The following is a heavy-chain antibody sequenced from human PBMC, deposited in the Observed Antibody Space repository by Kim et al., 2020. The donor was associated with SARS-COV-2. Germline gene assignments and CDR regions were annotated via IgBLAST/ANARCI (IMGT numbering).Heavy chain of an antibody. J-gene: IGHJ6*02. Sequence: GGSLRLSCAASGFTFSSYGMHWVRQAPGKGLEWVAVIWYDGSNKYYADSVKGRLTISRDNSKNTLYLQMNSLRAEDTAVYYCARDGLHYDFWSGYYTGIYYYYGMDVWGQGTTVTVSS. D-gene: IGHD3-3*01. V-gene: IGHV3-33*01. CDR2: IWYDGSNK. CDR3: ARDGLHYDFWSGYYTGIYYYYGMDV. CDR1: GFTFSSYG.